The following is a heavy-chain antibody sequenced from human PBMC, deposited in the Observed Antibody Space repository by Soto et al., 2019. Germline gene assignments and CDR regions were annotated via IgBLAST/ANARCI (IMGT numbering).Heavy chain of an antibody. D-gene: IGHD3-22*01. Sequence: HLQLQESGPGLVKPSETLSLTCTVSGGSISSSTYYWGWIRQPPGKGLEWIANIYYSGSTYYNPSPKRRVTISVDTSKNQFSLKLNSVTAADTAVYYCARSNSGYYKWFDTWGQGTLVTVSS. CDR1: GGSISSSTYY. CDR3: ARSNSGYYKWFDT. V-gene: IGHV4-39*01. CDR2: IYYSGST. J-gene: IGHJ5*02.